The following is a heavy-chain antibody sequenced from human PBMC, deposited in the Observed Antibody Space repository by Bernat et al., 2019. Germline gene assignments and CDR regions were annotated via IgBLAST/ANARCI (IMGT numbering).Heavy chain of an antibody. D-gene: IGHD6-13*01. J-gene: IGHJ4*02. V-gene: IGHV3-53*01. CDR3: ASSARAEAAGLIDY. Sequence: EVQLAESGGGLIQPGGSLRLSCAASGFSVSSNFMSWVRQTPGRGPEWVSFIYSNGNTYHADSVKDRFTISRDTSNNALYLQMNNLRAEDTAVYYCASSARAEAAGLIDYWGQGTLVTVSS. CDR2: IYSNGNT. CDR1: GFSVSSNF.